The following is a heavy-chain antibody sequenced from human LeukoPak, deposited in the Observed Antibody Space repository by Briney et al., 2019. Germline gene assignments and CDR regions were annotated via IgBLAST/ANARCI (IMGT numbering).Heavy chain of an antibody. J-gene: IGHJ4*02. CDR3: AKDLDCSSTSCYPDY. CDR2: ISGSGGST. V-gene: IGHV3-23*01. D-gene: IGHD2-2*01. CDR1: GFTFSSYA. Sequence: GGSLRLSCAASGFTFSSYAMSWVRQAPGKGLEWVSAISGSGGSTYSAASVKGRFTISRDNSKNTLYLQMNSLRAEDTAVYYCAKDLDCSSTSCYPDYWGQGTLVTVSS.